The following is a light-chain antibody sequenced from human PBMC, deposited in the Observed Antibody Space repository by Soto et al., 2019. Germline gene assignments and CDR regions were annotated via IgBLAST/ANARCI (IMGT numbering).Light chain of an antibody. CDR2: KAS. Sequence: DIQMTQSPSTMSASGGDIDIGIRRASQSISSWLAWYQQKPGKAPKLLIYKASSLESGVPSRFSGSGSGTEFTLTIRSLQPDYFATYYCQQYNSYSEAFRQGTQVDIK. V-gene: IGKV1-5*03. CDR1: QSISSW. CDR3: QQYNSYSEA. J-gene: IGKJ1*01.